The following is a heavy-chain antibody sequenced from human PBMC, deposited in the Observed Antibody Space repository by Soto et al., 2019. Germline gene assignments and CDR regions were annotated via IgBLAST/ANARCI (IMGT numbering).Heavy chain of an antibody. CDR2: IYYSGST. J-gene: IGHJ4*02. CDR1: GGSISSGGYY. D-gene: IGHD6-19*01. CDR3: ARAVAGNWVDY. V-gene: IGHV4-31*03. Sequence: QVQLQESGPGLVKPSQTLSLTCTVSGGSISSGGYYWSWIRQHPGKCLEWIGYIYYSGSTYYNPSRKSRVTIPVDTSKNQSSLKLSSVTAAETAVYYCARAVAGNWVDYWGQGTLVTVSS.